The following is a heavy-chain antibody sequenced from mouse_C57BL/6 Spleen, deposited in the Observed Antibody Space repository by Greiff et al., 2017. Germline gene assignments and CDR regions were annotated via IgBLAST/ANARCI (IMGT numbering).Heavy chain of an antibody. Sequence: QVQLQQSGAELVRPGASVTLSCKASGYTFTDYEMHWVKQTPVHGLEWIGAIDPETGGTAYNQKFKGKAILTADKSSSTAYMELRSLTSEDSAVYYCTLYYASAWFAYWGQGTLVTVSA. CDR3: TLYYASAWFAY. J-gene: IGHJ3*01. CDR1: GYTFTDYE. V-gene: IGHV1-15*01. D-gene: IGHD1-1*01. CDR2: IDPETGGT.